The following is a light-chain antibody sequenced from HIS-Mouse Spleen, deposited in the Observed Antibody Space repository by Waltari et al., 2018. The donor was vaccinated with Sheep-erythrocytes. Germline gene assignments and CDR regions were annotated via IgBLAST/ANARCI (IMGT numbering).Light chain of an antibody. CDR1: ALPKQY. J-gene: IGLJ3*02. CDR3: CSYAGSSTWV. V-gene: IGLV3-25*03. Sequence: SYELTQPPSVSVSPGQTARITCSGDALPKQYAYWYQQKPGQAPVLVIYQDSERPSGIPERFSGSSSGTTVTLTISGVQAEDEADYYCCSYAGSSTWVFGGGTKLTVL. CDR2: QDS.